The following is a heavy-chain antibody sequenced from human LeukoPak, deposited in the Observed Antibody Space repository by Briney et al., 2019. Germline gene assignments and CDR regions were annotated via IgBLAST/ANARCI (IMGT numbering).Heavy chain of an antibody. V-gene: IGHV4-39*07. CDR2: IYYSGTT. CDR3: ARESSSSPDY. CDR1: GGSITSSSHH. Sequence: SETLSLTCTVSGGSITSSSHHWGWLRQPPGMGLEWIGSIYYSGTTYYKPSLRSRVTISVDTSKNQFYLRLTSVTAANSAMYYCARESSSSPDYWGQGTLVTVSS. J-gene: IGHJ4*02. D-gene: IGHD6-6*01.